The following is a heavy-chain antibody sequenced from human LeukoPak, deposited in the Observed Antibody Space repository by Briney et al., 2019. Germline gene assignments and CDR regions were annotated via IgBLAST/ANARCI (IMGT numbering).Heavy chain of an antibody. J-gene: IGHJ2*01. CDR2: IYHSGST. CDR3: ARNSTSWSFDL. D-gene: IGHD3-10*01. V-gene: IGHV4-38-2*01. Sequence: SETLSLTCDVSGDSISSGYYWGWIRQPPGKGLEWIGTIYHSGSTYYNPSLKSRVTISADTSKNQFSLPLNSVTAADTAVYYCARNSTSWSFDLWGRGTLVTVSS. CDR1: GDSISSGYY.